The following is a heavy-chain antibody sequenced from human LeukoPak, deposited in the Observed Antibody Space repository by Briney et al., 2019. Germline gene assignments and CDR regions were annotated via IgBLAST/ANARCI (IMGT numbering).Heavy chain of an antibody. CDR1: GYTCTGCY. Sequence: ASVQVSCKASGYTCTGCYIHCVGQDTAQGLECMGWINPTSGCANYAKKFQGRVTMTRDTSISTAYMELNRLRSASKTVCYCARGGAESYLSWLDPWGQGTLVTVSS. CDR2: INPTSGCA. J-gene: IGHJ5*02. V-gene: IGHV1-2*02. CDR3: ARGGAESYLSWLDP. D-gene: IGHD3-10*01.